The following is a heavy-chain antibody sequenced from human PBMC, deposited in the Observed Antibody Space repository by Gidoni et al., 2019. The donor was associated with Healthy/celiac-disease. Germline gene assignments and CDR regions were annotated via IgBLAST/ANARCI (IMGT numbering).Heavy chain of an antibody. CDR3: ARGETLVVVAATAGYYYGMDV. V-gene: IGHV1-8*01. CDR2: MNPNSGNT. CDR1: GYTFTSYD. J-gene: IGHJ6*02. Sequence: GQSGAVVKKPGASVKVSCKASGYTFTSYDINWVRQATGQGLEWMGWMNPNSGNTGYAQKFQGRVTMTRNTSISTAYMELSSLRSEDTAVYYCARGETLVVVAATAGYYYGMDVWGQGTTVTVSS. D-gene: IGHD2-15*01.